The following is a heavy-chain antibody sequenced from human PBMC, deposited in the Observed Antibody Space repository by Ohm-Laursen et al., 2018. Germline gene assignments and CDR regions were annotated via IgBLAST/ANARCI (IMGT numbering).Heavy chain of an antibody. V-gene: IGHV1-2*02. D-gene: IGHD6-13*01. CDR2: INPNSGGT. CDR3: ARQQLVRGYYYYGMDV. CDR1: GYTFTGYY. Sequence: SVKVSCKASGYTFTGYYMHWVRQAPGQGLEWMGWINPNSGGTNYAQKFQGRVTMTRDTSISTAYMELSRLRSDDTAVYYCARQQLVRGYYYYGMDVWGQGTTVTVSS. J-gene: IGHJ6*02.